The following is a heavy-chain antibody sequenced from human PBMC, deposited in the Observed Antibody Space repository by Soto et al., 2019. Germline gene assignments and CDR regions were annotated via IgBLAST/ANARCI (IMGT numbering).Heavy chain of an antibody. CDR1: GGSISSSSYY. CDR2: IYYSGST. CDR3: ARPPSYYYDSSGYYRDAFDI. D-gene: IGHD3-22*01. V-gene: IGHV4-39*01. J-gene: IGHJ3*02. Sequence: PSETLSLTCTVSGGSISSSSYYWGWIRQPPGKGLEWIGSIYYSGSTYYNPSLKSRVTISVDTSKNQFSLKLSSVTAADTAVYYCARPPSYYYDSSGYYRDAFDIWGQGTMVTV.